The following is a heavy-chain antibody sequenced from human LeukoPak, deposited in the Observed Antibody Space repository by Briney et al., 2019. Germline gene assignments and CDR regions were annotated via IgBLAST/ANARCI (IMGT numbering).Heavy chain of an antibody. CDR2: IKQDGSEK. J-gene: IGHJ4*02. CDR3: ATDYYGSGSYYSFDY. D-gene: IGHD3-10*01. Sequence: GGSLRLSCAASGFTFSSYWMSWVRQAPGKGLEWVANIKQDGSEKYYVDSVKGRFTISRDNAKNSLYLQMNSLRAEDTAVYYCATDYYGSGSYYSFDYWGQGTLVTVSS. V-gene: IGHV3-7*01. CDR1: GFTFSSYW.